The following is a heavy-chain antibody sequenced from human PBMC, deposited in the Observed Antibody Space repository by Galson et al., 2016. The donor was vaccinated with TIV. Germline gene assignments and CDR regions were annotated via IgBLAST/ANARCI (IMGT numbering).Heavy chain of an antibody. Sequence: SLRLSCAASGVVVSDNSMTWVRQAPGKGLEWVSIIYNDLRTSHADFVEGRFTISRDNSKNTLYLQMSGLRPEDTAIYYCARDRTYCGNECYLYYYYGMDVWGQGTTVTVSS. V-gene: IGHV3-66*02. D-gene: IGHD2-21*01. CDR2: IYNDLRT. J-gene: IGHJ6*02. CDR1: GVVVSDNS. CDR3: ARDRTYCGNECYLYYYYGMDV.